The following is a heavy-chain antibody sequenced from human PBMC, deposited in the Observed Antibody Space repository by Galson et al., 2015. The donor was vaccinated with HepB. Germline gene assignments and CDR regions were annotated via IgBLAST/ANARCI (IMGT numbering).Heavy chain of an antibody. CDR2: IKSKTDGGTT. D-gene: IGHD5-12*01. CDR1: GFTFSNAW. V-gene: IGHV3-15*07. J-gene: IGHJ6*02. Sequence: SLRLSCAASGFTFSNAWMNWVRQAPGKGLEWVGRIKSKTDGGTTDYAAPVKGRFTISRDDSKNTLYLQMNSLKTEDTAVYYCTTGWLRGRVRSYYYYGMDVWGQGTTVTVSS. CDR3: TTGWLRGRVRSYYYYGMDV.